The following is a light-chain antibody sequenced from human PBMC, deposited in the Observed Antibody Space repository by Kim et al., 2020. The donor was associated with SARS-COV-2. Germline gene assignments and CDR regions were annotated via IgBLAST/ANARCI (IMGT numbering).Light chain of an antibody. V-gene: IGLV1-44*01. Sequence: QSVLTQSPPASGTPGQRVTISCSGSTSNIGKNTVNWFQQLPGTAPKLLIFSNDQRPPGVPDRFSGSRSGTSASLAISGLRSEDEAEYYCAVWDDSLSGFLVFGGGTQLTVL. J-gene: IGLJ2*01. CDR3: AVWDDSLSGFLV. CDR1: TSNIGKNT. CDR2: SND.